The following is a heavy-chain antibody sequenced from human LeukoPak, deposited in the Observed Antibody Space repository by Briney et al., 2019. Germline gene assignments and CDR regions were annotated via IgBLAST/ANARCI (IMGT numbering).Heavy chain of an antibody. CDR2: ISDVGTTQ. V-gene: IGHV3-48*03. CDR3: ARDRSKVTAYDDALDM. J-gene: IGHJ3*02. CDR1: GFTFSSYE. D-gene: IGHD2-21*02. Sequence: GGSLRLSCAGSGFTFSSYELNWVRQAPGKGPEWVSYISDVGTTQHYADSVKGRFTISRDNVKNSVFLQMKSLTAEDTAVYYCARDRSKVTAYDDALDMWGQGTMVIVSS.